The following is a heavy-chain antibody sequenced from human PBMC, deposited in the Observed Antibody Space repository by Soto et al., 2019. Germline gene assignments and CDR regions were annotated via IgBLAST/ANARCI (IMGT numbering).Heavy chain of an antibody. CDR2: ISSGSKTI. J-gene: IGHJ4*02. CDR3: VREDILGDRSFDY. CDR1: GFTFSGYS. D-gene: IGHD3-9*01. Sequence: EVQLVESGGGLVQWGGSLRLSCAASGFTFSGYSVNWVRQAPGKGLEWVSYISSGSKTIYYAESVKGRFTVSRDNARNSQYLQMNRLRVEDSAVYYCVREDILGDRSFDYWGQGTLVTVSS. V-gene: IGHV3-48*01.